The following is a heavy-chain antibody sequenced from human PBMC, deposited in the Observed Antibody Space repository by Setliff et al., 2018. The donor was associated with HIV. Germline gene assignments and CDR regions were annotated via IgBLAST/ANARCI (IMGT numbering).Heavy chain of an antibody. CDR3: AKNLYSSRWSPLDY. V-gene: IGHV3-7*01. CDR2: IKQDGSEK. Sequence: PGGSLRLSCAASGFTFSSYWMSWVRQAPGKGLEWVANIKQDGSEKYYVDSVKGRFTISRDNAKNSLYVQMNSLRAEDTAVYYCAKNLYSSRWSPLDYWGQGTLVTVSS. CDR1: GFTFSSYW. D-gene: IGHD6-13*01. J-gene: IGHJ4*02.